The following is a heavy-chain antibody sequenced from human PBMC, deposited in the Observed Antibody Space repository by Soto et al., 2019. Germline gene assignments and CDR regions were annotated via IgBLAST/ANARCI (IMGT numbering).Heavy chain of an antibody. D-gene: IGHD3-3*01. CDR3: AKATYYDFWSGYQEFDN. J-gene: IGHJ4*02. Sequence: LRLSCAASGFTFGDYAMHWVRQAPGKGLEWVSGISWNSGSIGYADSVKGRFTISRDNAKNSLYLQMNSLRAEDTALYYCAKATYYDFWSGYQEFDNWGQGTLVTVSS. CDR1: GFTFGDYA. CDR2: ISWNSGSI. V-gene: IGHV3-9*01.